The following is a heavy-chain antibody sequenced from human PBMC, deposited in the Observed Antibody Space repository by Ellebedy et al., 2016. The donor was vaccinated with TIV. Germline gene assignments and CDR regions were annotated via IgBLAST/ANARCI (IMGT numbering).Heavy chain of an antibody. CDR2: ISYDGSNK. V-gene: IGHV3-30-3*01. CDR1: GFTFSSYA. J-gene: IGHJ6*02. Sequence: PGGSLRLSCAASGFTFSSYAMPWVRQAPGKGLEWVAVISYDGSNKYYADSVKGRFTISRDNSKNTLYLQMNSLRAEDTAVYYCARDRQIYYGSGSYWPPLSYYYYGMDVWGQGTTVTVSS. CDR3: ARDRQIYYGSGSYWPPLSYYYYGMDV. D-gene: IGHD3-10*01.